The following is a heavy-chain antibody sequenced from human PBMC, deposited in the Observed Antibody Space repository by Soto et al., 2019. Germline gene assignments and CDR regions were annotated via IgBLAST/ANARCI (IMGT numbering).Heavy chain of an antibody. CDR1: GDSISTVDYF. CDR2: IYKSATT. J-gene: IGHJ5*01. V-gene: IGHV4-30-4*01. D-gene: IGHD2-15*01. Sequence: PSETLSLTCSVSGDSISTVDYFWAWVRRPPGQALEYIGYIYKSATTYYNPSFESRVAISLDTSKSQFSLNVTSLTAADTAVYFCARGRYCLTGRCFPNWFDSWGQGTLVTVS. CDR3: ARGRYCLTGRCFPNWFDS.